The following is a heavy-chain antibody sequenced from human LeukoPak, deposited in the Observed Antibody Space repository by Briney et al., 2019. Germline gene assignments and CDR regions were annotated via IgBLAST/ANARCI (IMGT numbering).Heavy chain of an antibody. Sequence: GGSLRLSCAASGNYWMHWVRQAPGQGLVWVSHINSDGSWTSYADSVKGRFTISKDNAKNTVYLQMNNLRAEDTAVYYCVSFYETYWGRGTLVTVSS. CDR1: GNYW. CDR2: INSDGSWT. J-gene: IGHJ4*02. V-gene: IGHV3-74*01. CDR3: VSFYETY. D-gene: IGHD2-2*01.